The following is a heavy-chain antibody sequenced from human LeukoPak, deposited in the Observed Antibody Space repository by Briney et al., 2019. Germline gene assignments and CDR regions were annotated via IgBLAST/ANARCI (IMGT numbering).Heavy chain of an antibody. Sequence: GGSLRLSCAASGFTFSSYSMNWVRQAPGKGLEWVSYISSSSSTIYYADSVKGRFTISRDNAKNSLYLQMNSLGDEDTAVYYCARELRWDYYYGMDVWGQGTTVTVSS. J-gene: IGHJ6*02. CDR1: GFTFSSYS. CDR2: ISSSSSTI. CDR3: ARELRWDYYYGMDV. V-gene: IGHV3-48*02. D-gene: IGHD5-24*01.